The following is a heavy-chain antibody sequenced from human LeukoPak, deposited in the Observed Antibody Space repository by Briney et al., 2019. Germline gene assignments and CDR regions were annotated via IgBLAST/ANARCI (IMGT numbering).Heavy chain of an antibody. J-gene: IGHJ4*02. CDR2: IKQDGSEK. V-gene: IGHV3-7*01. CDR3: ASAQPGYSYGYDY. D-gene: IGHD5-18*01. CDR1: GFTFSSYW. Sequence: GGSLRLSCAASGFTFSSYWMSWVRQAPGKGLEWVANIKQDGSEKYYVDSVKGRFTISRDNAKNALYLQMNSLRAEDTAVYYCASAQPGYSYGYDYWGQGTLVTVSS.